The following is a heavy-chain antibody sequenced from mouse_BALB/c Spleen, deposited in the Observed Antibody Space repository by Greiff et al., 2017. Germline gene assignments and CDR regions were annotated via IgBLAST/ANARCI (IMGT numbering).Heavy chain of an antibody. CDR2: ISSGSSTI. V-gene: IGHV5-17*02. Sequence: EVQLVESGGGLVQPGGSRKLSCAASGFTFSSFGMHWVRQAPEKGLEWVAYISSGSSTIYYADTVKGRFTISRDNPKNTLFLQMTSLRSEDTAMYYCARSGYGNYGGAMDDWGQGTSVTVSS. D-gene: IGHD2-10*02. CDR3: ARSGYGNYGGAMDD. J-gene: IGHJ4*01. CDR1: GFTFSSFG.